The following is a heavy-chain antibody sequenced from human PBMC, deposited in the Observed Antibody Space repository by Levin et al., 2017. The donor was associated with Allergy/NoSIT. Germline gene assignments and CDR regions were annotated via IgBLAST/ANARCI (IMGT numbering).Heavy chain of an antibody. J-gene: IGHJ2*01. CDR1: GYTFTSYA. Sequence: GASVKVSCKASGYTFTSYAMNWVRQAPGQGLEWMGWINTNTGNPTYAQGFTGRFVFSLDTSVSTAYLQISSLKAEDTAVYYCATYPRVVAATPTDWYFDRWGRGTLVTVSS. CDR2: INTNTGNP. CDR3: ATYPRVVAATPTDWYFDR. D-gene: IGHD2-15*01. V-gene: IGHV7-4-1*02.